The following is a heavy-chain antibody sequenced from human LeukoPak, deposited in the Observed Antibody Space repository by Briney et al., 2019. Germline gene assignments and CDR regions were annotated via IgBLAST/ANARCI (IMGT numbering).Heavy chain of an antibody. CDR2: IIPIFGTA. J-gene: IGHJ4*02. Sequence: SVKVSCKASGGTFSSYAISWVRQAPGQGLEWMGGIIPIFGTANYAQKFQGRVTITADKSTSTAYMELSSLRSEDTAVYYCARESNYYDSSGYENWGQGTLVTVSS. V-gene: IGHV1-69*06. D-gene: IGHD3-22*01. CDR1: GGTFSSYA. CDR3: ARESNYYDSSGYEN.